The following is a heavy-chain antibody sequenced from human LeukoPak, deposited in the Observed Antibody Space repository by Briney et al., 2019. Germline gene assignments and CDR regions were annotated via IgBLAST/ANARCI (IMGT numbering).Heavy chain of an antibody. CDR3: ARSIAGAGRWFDP. J-gene: IGHJ5*02. V-gene: IGHV4-61*09. D-gene: IGHD6-13*01. CDR2: IYTTGST. Sequence: PSETLSLTCTVSGGSISSGYYYWSWLRQPAGKGLEWIGHIYTTGSTNYNPSLKRRVTISEDTSKNQFSLRLSSVTAADTAVYYCARSIAGAGRWFDPWGQGTLVTVSS. CDR1: GGSISSGYYY.